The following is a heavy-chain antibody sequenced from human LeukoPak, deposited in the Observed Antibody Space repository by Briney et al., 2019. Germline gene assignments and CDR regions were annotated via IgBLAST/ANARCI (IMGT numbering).Heavy chain of an antibody. CDR3: ARDADVDTAMVHYFDY. D-gene: IGHD5-18*01. CDR2: ISSSSSYI. J-gene: IGHJ4*02. V-gene: IGHV3-21*01. Sequence: PGGSLRLSCAASGFTFSSYTMSWVRQAPGKGLEWVSSISSSSSYIYYADSVKGRFTTSRDNAKNSLYLQMNSLRAEDTAVYYCARDADVDTAMVHYFDYWGQGTLVTVSS. CDR1: GFTFSSYT.